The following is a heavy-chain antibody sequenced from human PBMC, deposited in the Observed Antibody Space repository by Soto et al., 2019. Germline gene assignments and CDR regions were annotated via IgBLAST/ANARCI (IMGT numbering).Heavy chain of an antibody. D-gene: IGHD2-8*02. Sequence: PGGSLRLSCAASGFTFSSYSMNWVRQAPGKGLEWVSYISSSSSTIYYADSVKGRFTISRDNAKNSLYLQMNSLRDEDTAVYYCAKDYCTGTSSYYDYWGQGTLVTVSS. CDR3: AKDYCTGTSSYYDY. J-gene: IGHJ4*02. CDR2: ISSSSSTI. V-gene: IGHV3-48*02. CDR1: GFTFSSYS.